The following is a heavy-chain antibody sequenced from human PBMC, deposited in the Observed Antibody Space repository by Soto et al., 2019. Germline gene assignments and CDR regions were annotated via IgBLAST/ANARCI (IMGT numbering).Heavy chain of an antibody. V-gene: IGHV4-59*08. CDR1: GGSMSNYY. CDR3: GRYDFSDWFDP. J-gene: IGHJ5*02. CDR2: VNYIGST. Sequence: PSETLSLTYSVSGGSMSNYYWTWIRQPPGKGLEWIGYVNYIGSTRYNPSLNSRVTISVDTSKTQFSLKLSSVTAADTAVYYCGRYDFSDWFDPCGQGTLVTVSS. D-gene: IGHD3-3*01.